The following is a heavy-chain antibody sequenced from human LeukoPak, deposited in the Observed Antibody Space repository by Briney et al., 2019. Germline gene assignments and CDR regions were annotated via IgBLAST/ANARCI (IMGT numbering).Heavy chain of an antibody. CDR2: IRSDGSSK. D-gene: IGHD2-2*01. V-gene: IGHV3-30*02. CDR1: GFTFSNYG. Sequence: GGSLRLSCAASGFTFSNYGAHWVRQAPGKGLEWVAFIRSDGSSKDYIASVKGRFTISRDNSENTLFLQMNGLRPEDTAVYYCARVVVVVPAAGPPYYYYGMDVWGQGTTVTVSS. J-gene: IGHJ6*02. CDR3: ARVVVVVPAAGPPYYYYGMDV.